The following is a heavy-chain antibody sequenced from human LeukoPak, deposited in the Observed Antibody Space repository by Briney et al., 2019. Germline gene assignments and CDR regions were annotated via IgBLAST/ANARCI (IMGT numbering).Heavy chain of an antibody. D-gene: IGHD5-12*01. CDR2: IIPIFGTA. Sequence: ASVKVSCKASGGTFSIYAISWVRQAPGQGLEWMGGIIPIFGTANYAQKFQGRVTITADKSTSTAYMELSSLRSEDTAVYYCARDRWGIVATLTWLDPWGQGTLVTVSS. J-gene: IGHJ5*02. CDR1: GGTFSIYA. V-gene: IGHV1-69*06. CDR3: ARDRWGIVATLTWLDP.